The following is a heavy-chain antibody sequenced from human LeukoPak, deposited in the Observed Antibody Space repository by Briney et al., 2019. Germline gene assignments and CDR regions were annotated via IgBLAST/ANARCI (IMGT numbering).Heavy chain of an antibody. D-gene: IGHD3-16*01. CDR1: GGSISSYY. Sequence: PSETLSLTCTVSGGSISSYYWSWIRQPPGKGLEWIGYIYYSGSTIYNPSLKSRVTISVDASKNQFSLNLTSVTAADTAVYYCARHKSAWGNYFDYWGQGTLATVSS. CDR3: ARHKSAWGNYFDY. V-gene: IGHV4-59*08. J-gene: IGHJ4*02. CDR2: IYYSGST.